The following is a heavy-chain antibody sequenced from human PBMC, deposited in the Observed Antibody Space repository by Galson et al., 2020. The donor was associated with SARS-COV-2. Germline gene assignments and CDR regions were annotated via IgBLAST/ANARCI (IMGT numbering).Heavy chain of an antibody. D-gene: IGHD3-22*01. J-gene: IGHJ4*02. CDR1: GFTFSNAW. Sequence: GGSLRLSCAASGFTFSNAWMSWVRQAPGKGLEWVGRIKSKTDGGTTDYAAPVKGRFTISRDDSKNTLYLQMNSLKTEDTAVYYCTTELRIYYDSSGYFFPPYFDYWGQGTLVTVSS. V-gene: IGHV3-15*01. CDR2: IKSKTDGGTT. CDR3: TTELRIYYDSSGYFFPPYFDY.